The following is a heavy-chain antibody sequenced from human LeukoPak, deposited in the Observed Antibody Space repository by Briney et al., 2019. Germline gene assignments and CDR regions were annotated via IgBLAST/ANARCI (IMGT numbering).Heavy chain of an antibody. J-gene: IGHJ4*02. V-gene: IGHV3-23*01. CDR2: ISASGISI. CDR1: GFTFSSYP. Sequence: PGGSLRLSCAASGFTFSSYPMNWVRQAPAKGLEWVSSISASGISIYYADSVQGRFTISRDNSKNTLYLQMNSLRAEDTAVYYCATRVGITVAGLCKDWGQGTVITVSS. D-gene: IGHD6-19*01. CDR3: ATRVGITVAGLCKD.